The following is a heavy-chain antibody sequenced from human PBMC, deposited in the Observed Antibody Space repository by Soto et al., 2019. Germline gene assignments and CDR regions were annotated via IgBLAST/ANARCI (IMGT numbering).Heavy chain of an antibody. CDR3: ARESEDLTSNFDY. J-gene: IGHJ4*02. V-gene: IGHV3-7*01. CDR1: GFTFSHYW. Sequence: EVQLVESGGGLVQPGGSLRLSCGASGFTFSHYWMSWVRQAPGKGLEWVAFVDQGGLETHYADSVKGRFTLSRDNAKNSVYLEMNSLSAEDTAVYYCARESEDLTSNFDYWGQGTLVTVSS. CDR2: VDQGGLET.